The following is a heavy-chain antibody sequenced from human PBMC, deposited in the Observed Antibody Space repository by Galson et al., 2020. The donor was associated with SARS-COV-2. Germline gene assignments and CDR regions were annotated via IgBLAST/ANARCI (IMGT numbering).Heavy chain of an antibody. CDR2: IRSKAYGGTT. CDR3: TRAGIQLWLLDWFDP. D-gene: IGHD5-18*01. Sequence: GGSLRLSCTASGFTFGDYAMNWFRQAPGKGLEWVGFIRSKAYGGTTEYAASVKGRFTISRDDSKSIAYLQMNSLKTEDTAVYYCTRAGIQLWLLDWFDPWGQGTLVTVSS. J-gene: IGHJ5*02. V-gene: IGHV3-49*03. CDR1: GFTFGDYA.